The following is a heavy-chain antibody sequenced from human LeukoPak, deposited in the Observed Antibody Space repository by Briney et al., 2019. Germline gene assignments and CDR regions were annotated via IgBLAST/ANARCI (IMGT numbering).Heavy chain of an antibody. D-gene: IGHD2-2*01. CDR3: ARWGTYASTSNWFDP. CDR1: GGSISSHNW. V-gene: IGHV4-4*02. CDR2: IFHNGNT. J-gene: IGHJ5*02. Sequence: SETLSLTCAVSGGSISSHNWWSWVRQPPGQGLEWIGEIFHNGNTGYNPSLKSRVTISVDKSSDQFPLNLISVTAADTAVYYCARWGTYASTSNWFDPWGQGTLVTVSS.